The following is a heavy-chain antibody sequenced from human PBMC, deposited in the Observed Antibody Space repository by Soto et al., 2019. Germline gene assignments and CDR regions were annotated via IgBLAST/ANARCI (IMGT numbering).Heavy chain of an antibody. V-gene: IGHV3-15*07. CDR1: GFTFSNAW. J-gene: IGHJ6*02. Sequence: EVQLVESGGGLVKPGGSLRLSCAASGFTFSNAWMNWVSQAPGKGLEWVGRIKSKTDGGTTDYAAPVKGRITISRDDSKNTLYLQMNSLKTEDTAVYYCTTVLYDILTGYYDYYYYFGMDVWGQGTTVTVSS. CDR3: TTVLYDILTGYYDYYYYFGMDV. CDR2: IKSKTDGGTT. D-gene: IGHD3-9*01.